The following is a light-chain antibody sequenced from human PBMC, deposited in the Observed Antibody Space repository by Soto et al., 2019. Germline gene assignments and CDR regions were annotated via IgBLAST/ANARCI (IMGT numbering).Light chain of an antibody. J-gene: IGLJ3*02. CDR3: QAWDSSIVR. CDR2: QDN. CDR1: KVGDRY. Sequence: SYELTQPPSVSVSPGQTASITCSGDKVGDRYACWYQQKPGQSPVLVIYQDNKRPSGIPERFSGSNSGNIATLTISGTQAMDEADYYCQAWDSSIVRFGGGTKLTVL. V-gene: IGLV3-1*01.